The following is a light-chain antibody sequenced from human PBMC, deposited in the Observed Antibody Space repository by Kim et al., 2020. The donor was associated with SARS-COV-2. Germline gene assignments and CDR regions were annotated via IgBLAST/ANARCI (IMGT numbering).Light chain of an antibody. CDR3: QQYNSNPRT. V-gene: IGKV4-1*01. Sequence: DIVMTQYPDSLAVSLGERATINCKSSQSVLNSYDNKNYLAWYQQKPGQCPKLLINWAPTRDSGVPDRFSGSGPGTDFTLTISSLQAEDVAVYYCQQYNSNPRTFGQGTKVEIK. CDR2: WAP. CDR1: QSVLNSYDNKNY. J-gene: IGKJ1*01.